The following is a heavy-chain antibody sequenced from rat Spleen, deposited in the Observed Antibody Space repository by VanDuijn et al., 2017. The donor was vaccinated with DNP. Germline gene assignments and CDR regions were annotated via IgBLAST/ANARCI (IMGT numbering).Heavy chain of an antibody. V-gene: IGHV6-6*01. J-gene: IGHJ4*01. Sequence: EVQVLESGGGLVQPGNSLKLSCATSGFTFSTVWMYWYRQFPEKRLEWVARIKAKSNNYATDYTESVKGRFTISRDASKSSIYLQMNNLKEEETAIYYGAWVTMSRGGMDAWGQGTSVTVSS. D-gene: IGHD1-12*01. CDR1: GFTFSTVW. CDR2: IKAKSNNYAT. CDR3: AWVTMSRGGMDA.